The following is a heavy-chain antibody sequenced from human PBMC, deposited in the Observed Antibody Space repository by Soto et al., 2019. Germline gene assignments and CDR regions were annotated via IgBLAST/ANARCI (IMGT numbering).Heavy chain of an antibody. CDR3: AKAHYYDSSPFFDY. J-gene: IGHJ4*02. CDR2: INHSGST. D-gene: IGHD3-22*01. V-gene: IGHV4-34*01. CDR1: GGSFSGYI. Sequence: PSETLPLTCAVQGGSFSGYIWTWIRPPPGKGLQWIGQINHSGSTYYNPSLKSRVTISLFTSNDQFSLELDSVTAADTALYYCAKAHYYDSSPFFDYWGQGTLVTVSS.